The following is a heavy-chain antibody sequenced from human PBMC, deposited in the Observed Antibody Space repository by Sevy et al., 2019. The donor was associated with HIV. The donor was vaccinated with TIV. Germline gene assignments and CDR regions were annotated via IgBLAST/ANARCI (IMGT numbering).Heavy chain of an antibody. Sequence: ASVKVSCNVSGYRLSELSTYWVRQTPAKGLEGMGGFDPEYDDPIYAQNFQGRVTMTEDTSTDTAYMELSSLTSEDTAMYYCATLIVGTCYLRLWGPGTLVTVSS. CDR3: ATLIVGTCYLRL. D-gene: IGHD1-26*01. CDR1: GYRLSELS. J-gene: IGHJ4*02. CDR2: FDPEYDDP. V-gene: IGHV1-24*01.